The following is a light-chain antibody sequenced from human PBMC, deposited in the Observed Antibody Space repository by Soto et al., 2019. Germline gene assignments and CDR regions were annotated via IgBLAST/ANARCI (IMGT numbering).Light chain of an antibody. CDR1: HTISSSY. Sequence: EIVLTPSPGTLSLSKKERATLSCRASHTISSSYLAWYQQKPGQAPRLLMYGISRRATGIPDRFSGSGSGTDFTLTISRLEPEDFAVYYCQQYGSSPLTFGGGTKVDIK. J-gene: IGKJ4*01. V-gene: IGKV3-20*01. CDR3: QQYGSSPLT. CDR2: GIS.